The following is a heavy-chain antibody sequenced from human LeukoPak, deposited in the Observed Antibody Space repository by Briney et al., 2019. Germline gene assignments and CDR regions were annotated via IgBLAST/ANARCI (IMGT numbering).Heavy chain of an antibody. Sequence: PGGSLRLSCAASGFTFSSYTMSWVRQAPGKGLEWVSTITTSDGNTYYADSVKGRFTISRDNSKNTLYLQMNSLRAEDTAVYYCAKILYSARYFDSWGQGTLVTVSS. CDR1: GFTFSSYT. CDR2: ITTSDGNT. V-gene: IGHV3-23*01. J-gene: IGHJ4*02. CDR3: AKILYSARYFDS. D-gene: IGHD3-10*02.